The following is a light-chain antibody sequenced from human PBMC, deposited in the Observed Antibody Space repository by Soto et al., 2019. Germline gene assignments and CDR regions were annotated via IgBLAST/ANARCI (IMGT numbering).Light chain of an antibody. J-gene: IGLJ7*01. CDR3: TSWTTSTTMI. Sequence: QSVLTQPPSASGSPGQSVTISCIGTSSDVGGYDYVSWYQQHPGKAPKLMLYDVNIRPSGVSNRFSGSKSGNTASLTISGLQAEDEADYYCTSWTTSTTMIFGGGTQLTVL. CDR2: DVN. CDR1: SSDVGGYDY. V-gene: IGLV2-14*03.